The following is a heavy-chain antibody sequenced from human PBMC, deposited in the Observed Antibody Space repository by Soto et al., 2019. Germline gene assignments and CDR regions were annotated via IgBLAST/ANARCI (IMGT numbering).Heavy chain of an antibody. CDR3: ARARRPSYSSGYYYSRYFDL. Sequence: QVQLQESGPGLVKPSQTLSLTCTVSGGSISSGDYYWSWIRQPPGKGLEWIGYIYYSGSTYYNPSPKSRVTISVDTSKNQFSLKLSSVTAADTAVYYCARARRPSYSSGYYYSRYFDLWGRGTLVTVSS. J-gene: IGHJ2*01. D-gene: IGHD3-22*01. CDR2: IYYSGST. V-gene: IGHV4-30-4*01. CDR1: GGSISSGDYY.